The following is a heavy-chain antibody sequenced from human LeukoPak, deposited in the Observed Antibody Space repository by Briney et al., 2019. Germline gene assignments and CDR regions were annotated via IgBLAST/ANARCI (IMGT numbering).Heavy chain of an antibody. CDR1: GHTLTEIF. Sequence: ASVKVSCKVSGHTLTEIFMHWVRQAPNKGFEWMGGVDPEDGETIYVQKFQGRVAMTEDTSTDTAYMELSSLRSQDTAVYYCVTHFDSSGPDAFDIWGQGTMVTVSS. V-gene: IGHV1-24*01. J-gene: IGHJ3*02. CDR3: VTHFDSSGPDAFDI. CDR2: VDPEDGET. D-gene: IGHD3-22*01.